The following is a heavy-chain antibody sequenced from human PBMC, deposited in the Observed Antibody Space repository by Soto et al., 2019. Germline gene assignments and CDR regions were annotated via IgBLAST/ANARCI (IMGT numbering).Heavy chain of an antibody. J-gene: IGHJ2*01. Sequence: RLSCSVSGITFRNYAMHWVRQAPGRGLEYVSGITSDGDNTWHADSVKDRFTISRDNSDDTLYLQMSSLRVEDTAKYYCVKGNQLLRYYFEFWGGGTLVPVFS. CDR2: ITSDGDNT. V-gene: IGHV3-64D*08. CDR3: VKGNQLLRYYFEF. D-gene: IGHD2-15*01. CDR1: GITFRNYA.